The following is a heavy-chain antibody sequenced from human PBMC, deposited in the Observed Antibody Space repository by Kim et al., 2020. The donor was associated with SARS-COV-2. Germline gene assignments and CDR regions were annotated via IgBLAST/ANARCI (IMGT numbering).Heavy chain of an antibody. CDR3: AKTGSSSAYYPGS. D-gene: IGHD3-22*01. CDR1: GFTFSSYA. V-gene: IGHV3-23*03. J-gene: IGHJ5*02. CDR2: IFGGGSST. Sequence: GGSLRLSCAASGFTFSSYAMTWVRQAPGKGLEWVSLIFGGGSSTYYADSVKGRFTISRDNSKNTLYLQMNSLRAEDTAVYYCAKTGSSSAYYPGSWGQGTLVTVSS.